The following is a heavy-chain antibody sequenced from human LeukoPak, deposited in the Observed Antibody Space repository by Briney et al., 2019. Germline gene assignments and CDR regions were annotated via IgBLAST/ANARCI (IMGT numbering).Heavy chain of an antibody. V-gene: IGHV3-23*01. Sequence: GGSLRLSCAASGFTFSSYAMSWVRQAPGKGLEWVSAISGSGGSTYYADSVKGRFTISRDNSKITLYLQMNSLRAEDTAVNYCAKNFLDSRVADYWGQGTLVTVSS. D-gene: IGHD3-22*01. CDR3: AKNFLDSRVADY. J-gene: IGHJ4*02. CDR2: ISGSGGST. CDR1: GFTFSSYA.